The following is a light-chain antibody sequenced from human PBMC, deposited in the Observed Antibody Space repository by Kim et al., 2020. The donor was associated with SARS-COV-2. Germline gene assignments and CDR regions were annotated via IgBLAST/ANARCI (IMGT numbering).Light chain of an antibody. Sequence: DIQMTQSPSSLSASVGDRVTITCRASRSIGNHLNWYQQRPGKAPNLLIYAASNLQTGVSSRFSGSESGIDFTLSIRNLQPEDSATYYCQQSDITPYTFGQGTKLEI. CDR3: QQSDITPYT. V-gene: IGKV1-39*01. J-gene: IGKJ2*01. CDR1: RSIGNH. CDR2: AAS.